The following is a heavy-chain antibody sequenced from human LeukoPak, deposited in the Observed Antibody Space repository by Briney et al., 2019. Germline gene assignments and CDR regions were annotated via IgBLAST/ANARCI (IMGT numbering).Heavy chain of an antibody. Sequence: PSETLSLTCTVSGGYIITSGHYWGWIRQPPGKGLEWIGSVYYHGVTSTNLFFRTLMSILVDTSKNQFSLNLTSVTAVDAAVYYCARERSSSGGHNWFDPWGQGTLVTVSS. CDR3: ARERSSSGGHNWFDP. D-gene: IGHD4-23*01. CDR1: GGYIITSGHY. CDR2: VYYHGVT. V-gene: IGHV4-39*07. J-gene: IGHJ5*02.